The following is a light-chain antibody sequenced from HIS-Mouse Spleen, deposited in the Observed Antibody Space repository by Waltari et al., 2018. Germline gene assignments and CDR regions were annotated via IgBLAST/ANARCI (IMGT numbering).Light chain of an antibody. V-gene: IGKV1-8*01. CDR2: PAS. CDR1: QGISSY. J-gene: IGKJ3*01. CDR3: QQYYSYPPYT. Sequence: AILMTPPPSSLSASTGDRATITCRASQGISSYLAWYQQKPGKAPKLLIYPASTLQSGVPSRFSGSGSGTDFTLTISCLQSEDFATYYCQQYYSYPPYTFGPGTKVDIK.